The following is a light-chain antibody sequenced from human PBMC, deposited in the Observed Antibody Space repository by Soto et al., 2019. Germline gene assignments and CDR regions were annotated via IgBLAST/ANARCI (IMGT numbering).Light chain of an antibody. CDR3: SSYTTTYTWM. CDR1: RSDVGYYDY. Sequence: QPVLTQPASVSGSPGQSITISCTGTRSDVGYYDYVSWYQQHPGKAPKLVIYDVSHRPSGVSNRFSGSKSGNTASLTISGLQAEDEGDYYCSSYTTTYTWMFGGGTKLTVL. CDR2: DVS. V-gene: IGLV2-14*01. J-gene: IGLJ3*02.